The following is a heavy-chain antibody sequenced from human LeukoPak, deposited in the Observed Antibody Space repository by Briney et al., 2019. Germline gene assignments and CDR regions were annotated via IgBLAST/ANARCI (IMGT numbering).Heavy chain of an antibody. CDR3: ARDQWQWLDD. J-gene: IGHJ4*02. V-gene: IGHV3-74*01. CDR1: GFTFSSYW. D-gene: IGHD6-19*01. CDR2: TNSYESST. Sequence: GGSLRLSCAASGFTFSSYWMHWVRQAPGKGLVRVSRTNSYESSTSYADSVKGRFTISRDNAKNTLYLQMNSLRAEDTAVYYCARDQWQWLDDWGQGNLVTVSS.